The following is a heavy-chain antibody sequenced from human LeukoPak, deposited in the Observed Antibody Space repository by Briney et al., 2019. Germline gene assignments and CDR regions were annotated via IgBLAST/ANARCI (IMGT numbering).Heavy chain of an antibody. CDR2: IYYSGST. CDR3: ARVLGTTVTTRYFDL. CDR1: GGSISSSSYY. D-gene: IGHD4-17*01. V-gene: IGHV4-61*01. Sequence: RTSETLSLTCTVSGGSISSSSYYWSWIRQPPGKGLEWIGYIYYSGSTNYNPSLKSRVTISVDTSKNQFSLKLSSVTAADTAVYYCARVLGTTVTTRYFDLWGRGTLVTVSS. J-gene: IGHJ2*01.